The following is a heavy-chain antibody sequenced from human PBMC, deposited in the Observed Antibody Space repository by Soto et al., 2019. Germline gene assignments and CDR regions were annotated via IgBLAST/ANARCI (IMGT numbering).Heavy chain of an antibody. J-gene: IGHJ6*02. CDR2: IKGDGSGI. V-gene: IGHV3-7*05. Sequence: EVQLVESGGGLVQPGGSLRLSCAASGFTFSSYWMSWVRQAPGKGLEWVAHIKGDGSGIEFVDSVKGRFTISRDNANNSLFMQMTSLRAYDTPVDYCARGHYGLDVWGQGTTFIVS. CDR3: ARGHYGLDV. CDR1: GFTFSSYW.